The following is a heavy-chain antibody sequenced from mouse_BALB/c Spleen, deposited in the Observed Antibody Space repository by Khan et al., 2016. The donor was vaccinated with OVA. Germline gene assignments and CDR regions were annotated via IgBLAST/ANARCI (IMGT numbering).Heavy chain of an antibody. D-gene: IGHD3-3*01. J-gene: IGHJ1*01. CDR3: ARNRDGGSDWYFDV. Sequence: VQLQESGPGLVAPSQSLSITCTVSGFSLSRYSVHWVRQPPGKGLEWLGMILVGGSTDYNSALKSRLSISKDNSKSQVFLKMNSLQTDDTAMYYCARNRDGGSDWYFDVWGAGTTVTVSS. V-gene: IGHV2-6-4*01. CDR2: ILVGGST. CDR1: GFSLSRYS.